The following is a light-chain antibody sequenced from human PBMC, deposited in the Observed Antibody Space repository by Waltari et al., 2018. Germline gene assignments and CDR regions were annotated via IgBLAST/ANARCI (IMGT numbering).Light chain of an antibody. Sequence: EIVLTQSPATLSLSPGARATLSCRASQSLNNYVAWYQQKPGQAPRLRIFDSSNRPPGIPARFSGSGSGTDFTLTISSLEPEDFAVYYCQQRSNWPSYAFGPGTKLEIK. CDR3: QQRSNWPSYA. V-gene: IGKV3-11*01. CDR1: QSLNNY. CDR2: DSS. J-gene: IGKJ2*01.